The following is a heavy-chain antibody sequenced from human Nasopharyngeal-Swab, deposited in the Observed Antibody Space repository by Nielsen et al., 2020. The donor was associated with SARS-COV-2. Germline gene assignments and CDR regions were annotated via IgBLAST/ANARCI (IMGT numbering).Heavy chain of an antibody. D-gene: IGHD1-26*01. V-gene: IGHV1-2*04. CDR2: INPNSGGT. CDR1: GYTFTGYY. J-gene: IGHJ4*02. CDR3: ARGGEVGATADFDY. Sequence: APVKVSCKASGYTFTGYYMHWVRQAPGQGLEWMGWINPNSGGTNYAQKFQGWVTMTRDTSISTAYMELSRLRSDDTAVYYCARGGEVGATADFDYWGQGTLVTVSS.